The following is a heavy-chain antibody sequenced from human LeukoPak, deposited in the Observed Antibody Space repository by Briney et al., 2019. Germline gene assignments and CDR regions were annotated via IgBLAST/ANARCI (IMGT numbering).Heavy chain of an antibody. J-gene: IGHJ5*02. CDR2: IYHSGGNT. CDR3: ARQYSMTTNYNRFDP. D-gene: IGHD2-8*01. CDR1: GGSISDSNYC. Sequence: PSETLSLTCTVSGGSISDSNYCWGWIRQPPGKGLEWIGSIYHSGGNTYYNPSLKSRVTISVDTSKNQFFLKVTSVTAADTAVYSCARQYSMTTNYNRFDPWGQGTLVTVSS. V-gene: IGHV4-39*01.